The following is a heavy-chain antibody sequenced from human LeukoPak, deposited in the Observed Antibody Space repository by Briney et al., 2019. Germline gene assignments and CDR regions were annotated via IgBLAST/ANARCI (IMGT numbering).Heavy chain of an antibody. CDR1: GYTFTSYG. J-gene: IGHJ6*02. CDR3: ARERCRGGTCYSPTDYFYYYMDI. Sequence: EASVKVSCKASGYTFTSYGISWVRQAPGQGLEWMGWISAYNGNTNCAQKLQGRVTMTIETSTSTVYMELRSLTSDDMAVYFCARERCRGGTCYSPTDYFYYYMDIWGQGTTVTVSS. D-gene: IGHD2-15*01. V-gene: IGHV1-18*03. CDR2: ISAYNGNT.